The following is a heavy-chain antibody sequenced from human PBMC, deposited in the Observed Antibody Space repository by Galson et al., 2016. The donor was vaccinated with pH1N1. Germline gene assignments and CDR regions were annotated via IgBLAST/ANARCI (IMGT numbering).Heavy chain of an antibody. D-gene: IGHD3-3*01. CDR3: GADGSGYYLVY. Sequence: TLSLTCAVSGGSITNDDYSWSWIRQPPGDGLEWIGYIYDNGSAYYSPSLKRRVSISLDKSKNQFSLKLTSVTAADTAIYYCGADGSGYYLVYRGQGALVTVSS. CDR2: IYDNGSA. V-gene: IGHV4-30-2*01. J-gene: IGHJ4*02. CDR1: GGSITNDDYS.